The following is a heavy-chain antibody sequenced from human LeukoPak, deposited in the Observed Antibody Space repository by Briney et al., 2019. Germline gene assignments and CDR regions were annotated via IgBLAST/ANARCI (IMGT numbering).Heavy chain of an antibody. V-gene: IGHV4-59*01. D-gene: IGHD2-2*01. CDR1: GGSISSDY. J-gene: IGHJ4*02. Sequence: PSETLSLTCSVSGGSISSDYWSWIRQPPEKGLEWIGYILYSGSTNYNPSLKSPLTISVDTSKNQFSLKLSSVTAADTAVYYCAREYCTRTTCYFDYWGQGTLVTVSS. CDR2: ILYSGST. CDR3: AREYCTRTTCYFDY.